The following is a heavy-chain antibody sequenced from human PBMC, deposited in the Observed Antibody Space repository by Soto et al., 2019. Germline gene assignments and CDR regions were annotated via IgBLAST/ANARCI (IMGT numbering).Heavy chain of an antibody. CDR2: INSGGNT. V-gene: IGHV3-53*02. CDR3: ARHAWLEN. J-gene: IGHJ4*02. CDR1: GFSVSGDT. D-gene: IGHD3-9*01. Sequence: EVQLVETGGGLIYPGGSLRLSCAASGFSVSGDTMNWVRQAPGKGLEWISAINSGGNTNDAGSVKGRFTISRDTSKNTLYLQMNSLRVEDTAVYYCARHAWLENWGQGTLVTVSS.